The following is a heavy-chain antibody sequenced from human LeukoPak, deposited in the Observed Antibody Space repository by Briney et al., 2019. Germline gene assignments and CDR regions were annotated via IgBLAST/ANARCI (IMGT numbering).Heavy chain of an antibody. J-gene: IGHJ4*02. D-gene: IGHD6-19*01. V-gene: IGHV4-59*08. CDR2: IYYSGST. CDR3: ARRESSGYFDY. CDR1: GGSISSYY. Sequence: NPSETLSLTCTVSGGSISSYYWSWIRQPPGKGLEWIGYIYYSGSTSYNPSLKSRVTISVDTSKNQFSLKLSSVTAADTAVYYCARRESSGYFDYWGQGTLVTVSS.